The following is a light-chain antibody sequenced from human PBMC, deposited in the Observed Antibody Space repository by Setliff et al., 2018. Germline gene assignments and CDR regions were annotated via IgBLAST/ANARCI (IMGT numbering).Light chain of an antibody. CDR3: SLYSGSNNCF. Sequence: QAALAQPPSASGSPGQSVTISCTRTGGLVGGYNYVSWYQQHPGKAPKLIIYEVTKRPSGVPDRFSGSNSGNTASLTVSGLQAEDEADYYCSLYSGSNNCFFGSGTKV. CDR1: GGLVGGYNY. CDR2: EVT. V-gene: IGLV2-8*01. J-gene: IGLJ1*01.